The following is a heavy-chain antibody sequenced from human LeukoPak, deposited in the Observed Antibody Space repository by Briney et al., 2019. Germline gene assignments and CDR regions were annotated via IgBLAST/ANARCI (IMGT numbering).Heavy chain of an antibody. CDR3: ASSPWDGETDY. CDR2: INSDGSST. D-gene: IGHD4-17*01. CDR1: GFTFSSYW. Sequence: GGSLRLSCAASGFTFSSYWMHWVRQAPGKGLVWVPRINSDGSSTSYADSVKGRFTISRDNAKNTLYLQMDSLRAEDTAVYYCASSPWDGETDYWGQGTLVTVSS. J-gene: IGHJ4*02. V-gene: IGHV3-74*01.